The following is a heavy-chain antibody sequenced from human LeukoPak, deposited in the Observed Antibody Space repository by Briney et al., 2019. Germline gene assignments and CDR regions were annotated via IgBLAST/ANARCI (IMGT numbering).Heavy chain of an antibody. Sequence: GGSLRLSCAVSGFMFSQHTMSWVRQAPGKRLEWVSSIGGSGDATRYADSVMGRFTISRDNAKNTLSLQMNSLRAEDTAVYYCAKSDCASERCQLLNYWGQGTLVTVSS. V-gene: IGHV3-23*01. CDR1: GFMFSQHT. CDR2: IGGSGDAT. CDR3: AKSDCASERCQLLNY. D-gene: IGHD3-10*01. J-gene: IGHJ4*02.